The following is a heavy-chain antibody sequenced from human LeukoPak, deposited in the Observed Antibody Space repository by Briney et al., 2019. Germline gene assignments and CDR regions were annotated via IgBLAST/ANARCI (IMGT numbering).Heavy chain of an antibody. D-gene: IGHD1-26*01. Sequence: PSETLSLTCTVSGGSVSSGSYYWTWIRQPPGKGLEWLGYIYFTGSTNYNPSLKSRVTISVDTSKNQFSLKLSSVTAADTAVYYCARDRGKWGLDYWGQGTLVTVSS. V-gene: IGHV4-61*01. CDR1: GGSVSSGSYY. CDR3: ARDRGKWGLDY. CDR2: IYFTGST. J-gene: IGHJ4*02.